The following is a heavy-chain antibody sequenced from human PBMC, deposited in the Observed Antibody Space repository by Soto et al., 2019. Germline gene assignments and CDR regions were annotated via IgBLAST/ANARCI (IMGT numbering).Heavy chain of an antibody. CDR1: GITVSNNY. CDR2: ISPAGDT. D-gene: IGHD3-10*01. V-gene: IGHV3-66*01. J-gene: IGHJ4*02. CDR3: ARDPPGSGSYSYDY. Sequence: GGSLRLSCAASGITVSNNYMSWFRQAPGKGLEWVSAISPAGDTYYADSVKGRFTISRDNSKNTPYFQMNSLRAEDTAVYYCARDPPGSGSYSYDYWGQGTLVTVSS.